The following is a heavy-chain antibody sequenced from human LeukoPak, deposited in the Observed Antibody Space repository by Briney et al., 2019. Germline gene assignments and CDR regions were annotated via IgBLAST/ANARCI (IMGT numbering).Heavy chain of an antibody. V-gene: IGHV4-59*01. CDR2: IYYSGST. Sequence: LETLSLTCTVSGGSISSYYWSWMRQPPGKGLEWIGYIYYSGSTNYNPSLKSRVTISVDTSKNQFSLKLSSVTAADTAVYYCARAPKLRYFDWSPNAFDIWGQGTMVTVSS. CDR1: GGSISSYY. D-gene: IGHD3-9*01. CDR3: ARAPKLRYFDWSPNAFDI. J-gene: IGHJ3*02.